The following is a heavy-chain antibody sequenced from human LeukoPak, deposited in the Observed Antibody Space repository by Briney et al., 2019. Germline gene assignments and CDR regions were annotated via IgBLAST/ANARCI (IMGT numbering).Heavy chain of an antibody. CDR1: GFTFSSYW. Sequence: GGSLRLSCAASGFTFSSYWMSWVRQAPGKGLEWVANIKQDGSEKYYVDSVKGRFTISRDNAKNSLYLQMNSLRAEDTAVYYCVKNSGWYCLDHWGQGTLVTVSS. D-gene: IGHD6-19*01. CDR2: IKQDGSEK. CDR3: VKNSGWYCLDH. V-gene: IGHV3-7*03. J-gene: IGHJ5*02.